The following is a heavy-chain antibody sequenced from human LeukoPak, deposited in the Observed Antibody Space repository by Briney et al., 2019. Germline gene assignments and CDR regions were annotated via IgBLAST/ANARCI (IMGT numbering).Heavy chain of an antibody. V-gene: IGHV3-23*01. CDR3: AKGHGEYCDGHCSSRVLDY. CDR2: ISGNGGST. J-gene: IGHJ4*02. CDR1: GLTFSSYA. Sequence: GGSLRLSCAASGLTFSSYAMSWVRQAPGKGLEWVSIISGNGGSTHYADSVKGRFTISRDNSKNTVFLQMNSLRAEDTAVYYCAKGHGEYCDGHCSSRVLDYWGQGTLGTVSS. D-gene: IGHD2-21*01.